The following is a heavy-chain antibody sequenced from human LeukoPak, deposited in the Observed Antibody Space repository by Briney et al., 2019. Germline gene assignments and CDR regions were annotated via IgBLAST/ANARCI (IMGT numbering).Heavy chain of an antibody. CDR3: AKAMVRGVIGR. V-gene: IGHV3-21*04. D-gene: IGHD3-10*01. CDR1: GFTFSSYS. CDR2: ISSSSSYI. Sequence: GGSLRLSCAASGFTFSSYSMNWVRQAPGKGLEWVSSISSSSSYIYYADSVKGRFTISRDNSKNTLYLQMNSLRAEDTAVYYCAKAMVRGVIGRWGQGTLVTVSS. J-gene: IGHJ4*02.